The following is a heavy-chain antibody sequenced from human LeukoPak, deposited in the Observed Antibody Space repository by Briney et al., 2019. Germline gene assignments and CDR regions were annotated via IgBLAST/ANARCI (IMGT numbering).Heavy chain of an antibody. CDR3: ARDKGIAAPADLDVFDI. D-gene: IGHD6-13*01. CDR1: GYTFTDYY. CDR2: INTNSGGT. Sequence: ASVKVSFKPSGYTFTDYYLHWVRQAPGQGLEWMGWINTNSGGTNYAQKFQGRVTMTRDTSISTAYMELRSLRSDDSALYYCARDKGIAAPADLDVFDIWGQGTMVTVSS. V-gene: IGHV1-2*02. J-gene: IGHJ3*02.